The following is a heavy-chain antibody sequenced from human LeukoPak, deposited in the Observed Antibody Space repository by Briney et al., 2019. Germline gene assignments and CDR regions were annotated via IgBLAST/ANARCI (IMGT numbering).Heavy chain of an antibody. D-gene: IGHD2-15*01. Sequence: GGSLRLSCAASGFTFSSYGMHWVRQAPGKGLEWVAVISYDGSNKYYADSVKGRFTISRDNSKNTLYLQMNGLRAEDTAVYYCAKDGIFCSGGSCYYYYMDVWGKGTTVTVSS. CDR2: ISYDGSNK. CDR3: AKDGIFCSGGSCYYYYMDV. J-gene: IGHJ6*03. V-gene: IGHV3-30*18. CDR1: GFTFSSYG.